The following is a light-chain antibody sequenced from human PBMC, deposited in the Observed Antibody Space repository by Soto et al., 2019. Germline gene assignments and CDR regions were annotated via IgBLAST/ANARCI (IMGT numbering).Light chain of an antibody. CDR3: QQRSNWPVT. V-gene: IGKV3-11*01. Sequence: ESVLTQSPATLSLSPGEGATLSCRASQSVSSYLAWYQQKPGQAPRLLIYDASNRATGIPARFSGSGSGTDFTLTISSLEPEDFAVYYCQQRSNWPVTFGLGTKV. CDR2: DAS. CDR1: QSVSSY. J-gene: IGKJ1*01.